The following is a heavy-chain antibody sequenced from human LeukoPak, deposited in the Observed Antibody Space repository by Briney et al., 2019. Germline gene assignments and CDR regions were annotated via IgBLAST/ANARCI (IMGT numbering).Heavy chain of an antibody. Sequence: PGRSLRLSCAASGFTFSSYAMHWVRQAPGKGLEWVAVISYDGSNKYYADSVKGRFTISRDNAKSSLYLQMNSLRAEDTAVYYCARVDSSGWGSYYFDYWGQGTLVTVSS. CDR1: GFTFSSYA. CDR3: ARVDSSGWGSYYFDY. J-gene: IGHJ4*02. CDR2: ISYDGSNK. V-gene: IGHV3-30*04. D-gene: IGHD6-19*01.